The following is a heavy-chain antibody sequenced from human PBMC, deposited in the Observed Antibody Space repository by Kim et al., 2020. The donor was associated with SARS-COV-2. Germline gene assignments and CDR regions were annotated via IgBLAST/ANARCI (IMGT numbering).Heavy chain of an antibody. Sequence: GGSLRLSCAASGFTFSSYSMNWVRQAPGKGLEWVSSISSSSSYIYYADSVKGRFTISRDNAKNSLYLQMNSLRAEDTAVYYCARVEWQLDYFDYWGQGTLVTVSS. J-gene: IGHJ4*02. CDR2: ISSSSSYI. D-gene: IGHD6-13*01. CDR1: GFTFSSYS. V-gene: IGHV3-21*01. CDR3: ARVEWQLDYFDY.